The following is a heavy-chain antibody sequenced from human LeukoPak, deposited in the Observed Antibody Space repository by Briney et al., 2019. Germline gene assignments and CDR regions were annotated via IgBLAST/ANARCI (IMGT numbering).Heavy chain of an antibody. CDR3: ARVSGYSYSNSYYYYYGMHV. V-gene: IGHV4-59*01. D-gene: IGHD5-18*01. CDR1: GGSISSYY. J-gene: IGHJ6*02. Sequence: SETLSLTCTVSGGSISSYYWGWIRQPPGKGLEWIGYIYYSGSTNYNPSLKSRVTISVDTSKNQFSLKLSPVTAADTAVYYCARVSGYSYSNSYYYYYGMHVWGQGTTVTVSS. CDR2: IYYSGST.